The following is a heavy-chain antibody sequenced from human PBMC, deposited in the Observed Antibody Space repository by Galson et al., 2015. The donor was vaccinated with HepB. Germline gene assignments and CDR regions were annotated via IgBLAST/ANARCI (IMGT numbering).Heavy chain of an antibody. V-gene: IGHV3-30-3*01. Sequence: SLRLSCAASGFTFSSYAMHWVRQAPGKGLEWVAVISYDGSNKYYADSVKGRFTISRDNSKNTLYLQMNSLRAEDTAVYYCARDLGMTTVNQSRDYWGQGTLVTVSS. D-gene: IGHD4-17*01. CDR3: ARDLGMTTVNQSRDY. CDR1: GFTFSSYA. CDR2: ISYDGSNK. J-gene: IGHJ4*02.